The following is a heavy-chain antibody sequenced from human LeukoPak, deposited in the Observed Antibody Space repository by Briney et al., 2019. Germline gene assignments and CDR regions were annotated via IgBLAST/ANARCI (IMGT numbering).Heavy chain of an antibody. Sequence: SETLSLTCAVYGGSFSGYYWSWIRQPPGKGLEWIGEINHSGSTNYNPSLKSRATISVDTSKNQFSLKLSSVTAADTAVYYCARGRRLRFLESDYYFDYWGQGTLVTVSS. CDR3: ARGRRLRFLESDYYFDY. V-gene: IGHV4-34*01. D-gene: IGHD3-3*01. CDR2: INHSGST. J-gene: IGHJ4*02. CDR1: GGSFSGYY.